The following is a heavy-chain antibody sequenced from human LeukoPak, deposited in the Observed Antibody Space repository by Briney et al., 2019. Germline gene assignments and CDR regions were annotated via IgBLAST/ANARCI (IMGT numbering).Heavy chain of an antibody. J-gene: IGHJ4*02. V-gene: IGHV3-23*01. CDR1: GFTFSSYA. Sequence: QPGGSLRLSCAASGFTFSSYAMSWVRQAPGKGLEWVSAISGSGGSTYYADSVKGRFTISRDNSKNTLYLQMNSLTTDDTAVYYCTRESFQRPPSQPHHYFFDYWGQGSLVTVSS. CDR2: ISGSGGST. CDR3: TRESFQRPPSQPHHYFFDY. D-gene: IGHD2-2*01.